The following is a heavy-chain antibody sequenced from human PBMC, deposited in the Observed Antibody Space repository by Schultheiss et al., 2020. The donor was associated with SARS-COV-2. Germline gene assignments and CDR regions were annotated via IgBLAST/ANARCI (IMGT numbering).Heavy chain of an antibody. V-gene: IGHV3-30*12. CDR3: ARDTYYYDSSGYYPDAFDI. D-gene: IGHD3-22*01. CDR2: ISYDGSNK. J-gene: IGHJ3*02. CDR1: GFTFSSYG. Sequence: GGSLKLSCAASGFTFSSYGMHWVRQAPGKGLEWVAVISYDGSNKYYADSVKGRFTISRDNSKNTLYLQMNSLRAEDTAVYYCARDTYYYDSSGYYPDAFDIWGQGTTVTVSS.